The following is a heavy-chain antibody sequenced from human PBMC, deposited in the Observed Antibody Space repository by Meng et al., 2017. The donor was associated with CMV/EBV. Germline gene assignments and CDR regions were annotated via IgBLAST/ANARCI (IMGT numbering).Heavy chain of an antibody. D-gene: IGHD6-13*01. CDR1: GFTFSSYS. CDR3: AMLYSSSWYYFDY. V-gene: IGHV3-21*01. CDR2: ISSSSSYI. Sequence: GKSLKISCAASGFTFSSYSMNWVRQAPGKGLEWVSSISSSSSYIYYADSVKGRFTISRDNAKNSLYLQMNSLRAEDTAVYYCAMLYSSSWYYFDYWGQGTLVTVSS. J-gene: IGHJ4*02.